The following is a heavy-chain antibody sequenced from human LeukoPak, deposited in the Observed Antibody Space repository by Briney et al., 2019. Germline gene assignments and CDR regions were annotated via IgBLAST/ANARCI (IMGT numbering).Heavy chain of an antibody. CDR1: GGSISIYY. D-gene: IGHD2-15*01. V-gene: IGHV4-59*01. J-gene: IGHJ3*02. CDR3: ARDQSGGIYRYTSDI. Sequence: SETLSLACTVSGGSISIYYWSWIRQPPGKGLEWIGYINYSGSTNYNPSLKSRVTISVDTSENQFSLRLTSVTAADTAVYYCARDQSGGIYRYTSDIWGQGTKVTVSS. CDR2: INYSGST.